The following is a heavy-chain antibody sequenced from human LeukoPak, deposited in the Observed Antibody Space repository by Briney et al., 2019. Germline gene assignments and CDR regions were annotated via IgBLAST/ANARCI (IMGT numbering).Heavy chain of an antibody. CDR1: GYTLTELS. CDR2: FDPEDGET. D-gene: IGHD3-10*01. CDR3: ARDSYYYGSGSNESYYYYYGMDV. V-gene: IGHV1-24*01. J-gene: IGHJ6*02. Sequence: ASVKVSCKVSGYTLTELSMHWVRQAPGKGLEWMGGFDPEDGETIYAQKFQGRVTMTENTSTDTAYMELSSLRSEDTAVYYCARDSYYYGSGSNESYYYYYGMDVWGQGTTVTVSS.